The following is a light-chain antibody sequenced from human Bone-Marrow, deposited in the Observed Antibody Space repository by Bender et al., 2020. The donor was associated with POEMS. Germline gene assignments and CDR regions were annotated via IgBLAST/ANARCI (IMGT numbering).Light chain of an antibody. V-gene: IGLV1-44*01. J-gene: IGLJ3*02. CDR1: SSNIGGNA. Sequence: QSVLTQPPSASGTPGQRVTISCSGSSSNIGGNAVNWSQPFPGPAPKLLIYGKDQGPSRGPDRFSCSKSGTSASLAISGLQSEDEADYFCSAWDGILNGWVFGGGTELTVL. CDR2: GKD. CDR3: SAWDGILNGWV.